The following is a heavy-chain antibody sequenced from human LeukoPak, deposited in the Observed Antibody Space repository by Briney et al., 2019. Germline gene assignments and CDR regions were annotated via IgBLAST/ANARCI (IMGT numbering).Heavy chain of an antibody. CDR2: INHSGST. CDR3: ARDRYGDPPGY. CDR1: GGSFSGYY. V-gene: IGHV4-34*01. D-gene: IGHD4-17*01. Sequence: SETLSLTCAVYGGSFSGYYWSWIRQPPGKGLEWIGEINHSGSTNYNPPLKSRVTISVDTSKNQFSLKLSSVTAADTAVYYCARDRYGDPPGYWGQGTLVTVSS. J-gene: IGHJ4*02.